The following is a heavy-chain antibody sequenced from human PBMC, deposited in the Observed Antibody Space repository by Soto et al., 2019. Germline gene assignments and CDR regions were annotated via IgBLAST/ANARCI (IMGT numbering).Heavy chain of an antibody. CDR2: IGPNANT. Sequence: EVQLLESGGGLVQPGGSLILSCAASGFPFSTSGILWVRQPPGEGLEWVSAIGPNANTNYRDSVKGRFTISRDNSRNTVFLQMSALSPEETALYYCATARHCSSAACPAAEWGQGTLITVSS. CDR3: ATARHCSSAACPAAE. D-gene: IGHD2-2*01. J-gene: IGHJ4*02. CDR1: GFPFSTSG. V-gene: IGHV3-23*05.